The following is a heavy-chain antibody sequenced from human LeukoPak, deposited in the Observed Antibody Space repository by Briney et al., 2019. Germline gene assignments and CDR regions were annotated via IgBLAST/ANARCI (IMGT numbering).Heavy chain of an antibody. CDR2: ISSSSSYI. D-gene: IGHD2-15*01. Sequence: GGSLRLSCAASGFTFSSYSMNWVRQAPGKGLEWVSSISSSSSYIYYADSVKGRFTISRDNAKNSLYLQMNSLRAEDTAVYYCAGEYCSGGSCYSTAFDIWGQGTMVTVSS. V-gene: IGHV3-21*01. CDR3: AGEYCSGGSCYSTAFDI. CDR1: GFTFSSYS. J-gene: IGHJ3*02.